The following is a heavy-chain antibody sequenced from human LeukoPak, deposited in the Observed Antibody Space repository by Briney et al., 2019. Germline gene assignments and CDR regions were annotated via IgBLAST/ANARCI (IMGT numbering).Heavy chain of an antibody. J-gene: IGHJ4*02. Sequence: GGSLRLSCIVSGFIFSNYAMSWVRQAPGKGLEWVSIITGGGGDSYYADSVKGRFTLSRDNSKNTLYLQMNSLRAEDTALYSCAKKSLWSGPFDYWGQGTLVTVFS. CDR3: AKKSLWSGPFDY. D-gene: IGHD3-3*01. CDR1: GFIFSNYA. CDR2: ITGGGGDS. V-gene: IGHV3-23*01.